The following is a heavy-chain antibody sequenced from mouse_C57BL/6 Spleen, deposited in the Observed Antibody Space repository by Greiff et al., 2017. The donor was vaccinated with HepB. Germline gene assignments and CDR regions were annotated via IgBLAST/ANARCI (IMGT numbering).Heavy chain of an antibody. D-gene: IGHD2-3*01. Sequence: VKLQQPGAELVKPGASVKLSCKASGYTFTSYWMHWVKQRPGQGLEWIGMIHPNSGSTNYNEKFKSKATLTVDKSSSTAYMQLSSLTSEDSAVYYCARSRDGYYPDYWGQGTTLTVSS. CDR1: GYTFTSYW. CDR3: ARSRDGYYPDY. CDR2: IHPNSGST. J-gene: IGHJ2*01. V-gene: IGHV1-64*01.